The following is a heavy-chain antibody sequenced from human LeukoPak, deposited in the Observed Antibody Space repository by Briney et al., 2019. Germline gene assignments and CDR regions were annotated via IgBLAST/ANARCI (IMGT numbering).Heavy chain of an antibody. Sequence: SETLSLTCAVYGGSFSGYYWSWIRQPPGKGLEWIGEINHSGSTNYNPSFKSRVIISVDTSENRFSLRLSSVTAADTAVYYCARGAATVDYWGQGTLVTVSP. J-gene: IGHJ4*02. CDR1: GGSFSGYY. D-gene: IGHD1-26*01. V-gene: IGHV4-34*01. CDR3: ARGAATVDY. CDR2: INHSGST.